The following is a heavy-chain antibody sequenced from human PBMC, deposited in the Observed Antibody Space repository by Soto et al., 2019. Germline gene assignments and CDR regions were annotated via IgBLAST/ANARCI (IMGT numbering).Heavy chain of an antibody. CDR1: GFTFSNAW. J-gene: IGHJ5*02. D-gene: IGHD3-22*01. CDR3: TTDLGLYDSSGYYYSIWFDP. CDR2: IKSKTDGGTT. Sequence: GGSLRLSCAASGFTFSNAWMNWVRQAPGKGLEWVGRIKSKTDGGTTDYAAPVKGRFTISRDDSKNTLYLQMNSLKTEDTAVYYCTTDLGLYDSSGYYYSIWFDPWGQGTLVTVSS. V-gene: IGHV3-15*07.